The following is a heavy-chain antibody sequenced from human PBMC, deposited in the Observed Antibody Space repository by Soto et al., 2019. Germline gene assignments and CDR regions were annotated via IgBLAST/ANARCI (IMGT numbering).Heavy chain of an antibody. Sequence: PGESLKISCKASGFIFTSYWLSWVRQMPGKGLEWMGMLNPKDSFANYSPSFRGHVTISPDTSVTTAYLKWSSLKASDTAIYYCARHKSCGGYYPFDFWGQGTLVTVSS. D-gene: IGHD3-10*01. J-gene: IGHJ4*02. CDR2: LNPKDSFA. CDR3: ARHKSCGGYYPFDF. V-gene: IGHV5-10-1*01. CDR1: GFIFTSYW.